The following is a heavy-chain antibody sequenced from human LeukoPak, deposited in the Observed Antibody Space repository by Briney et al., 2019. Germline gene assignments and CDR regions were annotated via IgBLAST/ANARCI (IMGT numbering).Heavy chain of an antibody. D-gene: IGHD5-18*01. CDR1: EFRFSDYY. Sequence: GGSLRLSCAASEFRFSDYYMSWIRQAPGKGLEWVSSISSSSSYVYYANSVKGRFTISRDNARKSLFLQMNSLRAEDTAVYYCASETTRGYSYGSPTDGFDLWGQGTMVTVSS. V-gene: IGHV3-11*06. J-gene: IGHJ3*01. CDR3: ASETTRGYSYGSPTDGFDL. CDR2: ISSSSSYV.